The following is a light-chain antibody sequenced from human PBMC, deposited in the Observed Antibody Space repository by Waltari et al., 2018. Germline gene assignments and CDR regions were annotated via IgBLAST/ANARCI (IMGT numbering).Light chain of an antibody. Sequence: DMVSTQSPDSLAVSLGEGATRNCKSSGRVLYVSNNGNYLPWYQQKSGQPPKLLIYWASTRASGVPDRFSGSGSRTDFTLTIRSLQAEDVAVYYCQQYYSTPRTFGQGTKVEIK. V-gene: IGKV4-1*01. J-gene: IGKJ1*01. CDR1: GRVLYVSNNGNY. CDR2: WAS. CDR3: QQYYSTPRT.